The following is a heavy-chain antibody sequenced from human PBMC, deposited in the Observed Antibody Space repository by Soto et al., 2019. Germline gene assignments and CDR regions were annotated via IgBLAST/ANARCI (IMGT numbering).Heavy chain of an antibody. CDR3: ARGAVVPAARIYYYYYMDV. J-gene: IGHJ6*03. CDR1: GYSFTSYW. D-gene: IGHD2-2*01. Sequence: PGESLKISCKGSGYSFTSYWIGWVRQMPGKGLEWTGIIYPGDSDTRYSPSFQGQVTISADKSISTAYLQWSSLKASDTAMYYCARGAVVPAARIYYYYYMDVWGKGTTVTVSS. CDR2: IYPGDSDT. V-gene: IGHV5-51*01.